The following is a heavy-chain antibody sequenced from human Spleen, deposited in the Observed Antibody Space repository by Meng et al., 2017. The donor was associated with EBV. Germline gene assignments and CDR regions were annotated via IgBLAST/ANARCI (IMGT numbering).Heavy chain of an antibody. CDR1: GITFSDYY. Sequence: VELVESGGGLVKPGGSLRLYCVASGITFSDYYMGWIRQAPGQGLEWIAYISSSSSTIYYADSVKGRSTISRDNANNSLSLQMSSLRAEDTAVYYCARDPSNWNSLGYFDSWGQGTLVTVSS. CDR3: ARDPSNWNSLGYFDS. V-gene: IGHV3-11*01. D-gene: IGHD1-7*01. J-gene: IGHJ4*02. CDR2: ISSSSSTI.